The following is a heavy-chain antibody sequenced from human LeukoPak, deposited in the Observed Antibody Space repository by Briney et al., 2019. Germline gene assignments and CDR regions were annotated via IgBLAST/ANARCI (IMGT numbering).Heavy chain of an antibody. D-gene: IGHD3-10*01. CDR2: ITPIFGTA. CDR1: GGTFTSYA. J-gene: IGHJ4*02. CDR3: ARPRVEIRFDYYGSGSLQKPLDY. V-gene: IGHV1-69*13. Sequence: SVKVSCKASGGTFTSYAISWVRQAPGQGLEWMGGITPIFGTANYAQKFQGRVTITADASTSTAYMELSSLRSEDTAVYYCARPRVEIRFDYYGSGSLQKPLDYWGQGTLVTVSS.